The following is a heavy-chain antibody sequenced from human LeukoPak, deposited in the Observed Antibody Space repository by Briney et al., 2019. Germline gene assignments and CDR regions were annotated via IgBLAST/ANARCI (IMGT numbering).Heavy chain of an antibody. V-gene: IGHV4-30-4*01. D-gene: IGHD3-10*01. CDR1: GGSISSGDYY. J-gene: IGHJ5*02. CDR2: IYYSWST. CDR3: ARSLLSAGSGSYGFDP. Sequence: SETLSLTCSVSGGSISSGDYYWRWICQPPGKGLEWIVNIYYSWSTNHNPSLTTRVTISVATSNTQFTLKLSSVTATDTAVYYCARSLLSAGSGSYGFDPWGQRTLVTVSS.